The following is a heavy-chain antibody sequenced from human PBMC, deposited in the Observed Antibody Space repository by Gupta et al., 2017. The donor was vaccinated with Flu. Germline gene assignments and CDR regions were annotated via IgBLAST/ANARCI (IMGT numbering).Heavy chain of an antibody. CDR2: IYYSGST. CDR3: ARHDSSGYYVAFDI. CDR1: GGSISSSSYY. D-gene: IGHD3-22*01. Sequence: QLQLQESGPGLVKPSETLSLTCTVSGGSISSSSYYWGWIRQPPGKGLEWIGSIYYSGSTYYNPSLKSRVTMSVDTSKNQLSLKLNSVTAADTAVYYCARHDSSGYYVAFDIWGQGAMVTVSS. J-gene: IGHJ3*02. V-gene: IGHV4-39*01.